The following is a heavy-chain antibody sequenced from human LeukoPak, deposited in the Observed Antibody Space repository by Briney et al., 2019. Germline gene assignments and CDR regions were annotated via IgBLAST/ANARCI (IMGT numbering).Heavy chain of an antibody. CDR3: ARGAREATRHYFDY. V-gene: IGHV4-34*01. CDR2: INHSGST. Sequence: PSETLSLTCAVYGGSFSGYYWSWIRQPPGKGLEWIGEINHSGSTNYNPSLKSRVTISVDTSKNQFSLKLSSVTAADTAVYYCARGAREATRHYFDYWGQGTLVTVSS. CDR1: GGSFSGYY. J-gene: IGHJ4*02. D-gene: IGHD1-26*01.